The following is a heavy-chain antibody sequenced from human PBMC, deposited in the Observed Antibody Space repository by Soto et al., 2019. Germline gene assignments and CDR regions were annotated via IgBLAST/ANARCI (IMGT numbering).Heavy chain of an antibody. J-gene: IGHJ1*01. V-gene: IGHV3-11*01. CDR3: ARERGIRFQH. Sequence: GGSLRLSCAASGFTFSDYYMSWIRQAPGKGLEWVSYISSSGSTYYADSVKGRFTISRDNSKNTLYLQMNSLRAEDTAAYYCARERGIRFQHWGQGTLVTVSS. CDR1: GFTFSDYY. CDR2: ISSSGST.